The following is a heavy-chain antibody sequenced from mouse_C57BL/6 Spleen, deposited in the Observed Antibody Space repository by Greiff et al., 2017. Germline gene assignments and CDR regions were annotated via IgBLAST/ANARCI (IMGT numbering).Heavy chain of an antibody. Sequence: QVQLQQSGPELVKPGASVKISCKASGYAFSSSWMNWVKQRPGKGLEWIGRIYPGDGDTNYNGKFKGKATLTADKSSSTAYMQLSSLTSEDSAVYFCARNGDGNFDYYAMDYWGQGTSVTVSS. J-gene: IGHJ4*01. CDR2: IYPGDGDT. CDR1: GYAFSSSW. D-gene: IGHD2-1*01. CDR3: ARNGDGNFDYYAMDY. V-gene: IGHV1-82*01.